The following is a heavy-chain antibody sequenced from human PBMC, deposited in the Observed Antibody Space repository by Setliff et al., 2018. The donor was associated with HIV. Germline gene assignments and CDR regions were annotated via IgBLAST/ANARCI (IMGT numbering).Heavy chain of an antibody. Sequence: GASVKVSCKASGYTFTSYDINWVRQATGQGLEWMGWMNPNSGDTGYAQQFQGRVTMTRNTSISTAYMELSSLRSEDTAVYYCARGVSYSGSHLDWGQGTLVTVSS. CDR1: GYTFTSYD. CDR3: ARGVSYSGSHLD. CDR2: MNPNSGDT. J-gene: IGHJ4*02. D-gene: IGHD1-26*01. V-gene: IGHV1-8*02.